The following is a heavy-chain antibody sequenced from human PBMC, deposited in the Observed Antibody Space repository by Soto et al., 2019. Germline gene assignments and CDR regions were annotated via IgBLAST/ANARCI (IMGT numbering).Heavy chain of an antibody. D-gene: IGHD6-13*01. V-gene: IGHV3-23*01. CDR1: GFTFSSYA. CDR2: ISGSGGST. CDR3: AKDSSSWQYYYYYGMDV. Sequence: EVQLLESGGGLVQPGGSLRLSCAASGFTFSSYAMSWVRQAPGKGLEWVSAISGSGGSTYYADSVKGRFTISGDNSKNTLYLQMNSLRAEDTAVYYCAKDSSSWQYYYYYGMDVWGQGTTVTVSS. J-gene: IGHJ6*02.